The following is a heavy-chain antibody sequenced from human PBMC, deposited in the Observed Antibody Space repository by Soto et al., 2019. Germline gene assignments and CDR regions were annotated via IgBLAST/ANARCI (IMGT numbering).Heavy chain of an antibody. CDR3: AKLDTMIVVVINPFY. Sequence: GGSLRLSCAASGFTFSRYAMNWVRQAPGKGLEWVSGISGSGAATYYADSVKGRFTISRDNPKNTLYLQMNSLRAEDTAVYYCAKLDTMIVVVINPFYWGQGTLVTVSS. CDR1: GFTFSRYA. CDR2: ISGSGAAT. J-gene: IGHJ4*02. V-gene: IGHV3-23*01. D-gene: IGHD3-22*01.